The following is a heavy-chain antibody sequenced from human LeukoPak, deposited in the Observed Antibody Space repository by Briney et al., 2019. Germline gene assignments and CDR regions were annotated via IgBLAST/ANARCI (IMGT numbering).Heavy chain of an antibody. J-gene: IGHJ5*02. V-gene: IGHV4-34*01. D-gene: IGHD3-3*01. CDR2: INHSGST. CDR1: GGSFSGYY. CDR3: ARGLYDFWSGYNLNWFDP. Sequence: PSETLSLTCAVYGGSFSGYYWSWIRQPPGKGLEWIGEINHSGSTNYNPSLKSRVTISVDTSKNQFYLKLSSVTAADTAVYYCARGLYDFWSGYNLNWFDPWGQGTLVTVSS.